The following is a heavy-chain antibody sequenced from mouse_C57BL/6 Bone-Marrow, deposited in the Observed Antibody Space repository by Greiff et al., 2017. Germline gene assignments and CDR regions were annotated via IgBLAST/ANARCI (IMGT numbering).Heavy chain of an antibody. D-gene: IGHD1-1*01. Sequence: VKLVESGAELVRPGTSVKMSCKASGYTFTNYWIGWAKQRPGHGLEWIGDIYPGGGYTNYNEKFKGKATLTADKSSSTAYMQFSSLTSEDSAIYYCGRGPYCYGRYFDVWGTGTTVTVSS. CDR2: IYPGGGYT. J-gene: IGHJ1*03. CDR3: GRGPYCYGRYFDV. V-gene: IGHV1-63*01. CDR1: GYTFTNYW.